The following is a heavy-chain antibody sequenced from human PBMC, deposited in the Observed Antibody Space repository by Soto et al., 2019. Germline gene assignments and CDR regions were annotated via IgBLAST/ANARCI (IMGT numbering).Heavy chain of an antibody. Sequence: QVQLLESGGGVVQPGRSLRLSCVASGFPLTNNGMHWVRQAPGQGLEWVAVISSDGSSYYYGDSVRGRFTISRDTSKNTLFLEMNSLTTADTAVYYCAKDRGLAESGTWSHYYYGMDVWGKGTSVTVSA. J-gene: IGHJ6*04. D-gene: IGHD1-26*01. CDR3: AKDRGLAESGTWSHYYYGMDV. CDR2: ISSDGSSY. CDR1: GFPLTNNG. V-gene: IGHV3-30*18.